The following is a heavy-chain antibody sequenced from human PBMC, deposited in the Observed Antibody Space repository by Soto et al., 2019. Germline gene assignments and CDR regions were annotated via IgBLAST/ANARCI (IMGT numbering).Heavy chain of an antibody. V-gene: IGHV3-21*01. CDR2: ITSSTSYI. D-gene: IGHD1-26*01. J-gene: IGHJ4*02. CDR1: GFTFSSYS. CDR3: ARMRGSYDFDY. Sequence: EVQLVESGGGLVKPGGSLRLSCAASGFTFSSYSMNWVRQAPGKGLEWVSSITSSTSYIDYADSVKGRFTISRDNAKNSQYLQMNSLRAEDTAVYYCARMRGSYDFDYWGQGTLVTVSS.